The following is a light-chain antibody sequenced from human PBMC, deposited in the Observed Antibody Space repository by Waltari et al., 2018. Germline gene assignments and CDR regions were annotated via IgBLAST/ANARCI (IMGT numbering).Light chain of an antibody. CDR1: SSDIGSYNL. J-gene: IGLJ2*01. CDR3: CSYAGFSTVV. CDR2: DVT. V-gene: IGLV2-23*02. Sequence: QSALTQPASVSGSPGQSITISCTGTSSDIGSYNLVSWYQQHPGKAPKLMIYDVTKRPSGSSGRFSGSKSGITASLTISGLQAEAEADYYCCSYAGFSTVVFGGGTKLTVL.